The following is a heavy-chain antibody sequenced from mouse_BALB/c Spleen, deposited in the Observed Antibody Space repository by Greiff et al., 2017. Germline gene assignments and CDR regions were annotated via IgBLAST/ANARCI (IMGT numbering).Heavy chain of an antibody. CDR3: ARFTITTVVADPYAMDY. Sequence: QVQLQQSGAELARPGASVKLSCKASGYTFTSYWMQWVKQRPGQGLEWIGAIYPGDGDTRYTQKFKGKATLTADKSSSTAYMQLSSLASEDSAVYYCARFTITTVVADPYAMDYWGQGTSVTVSS. D-gene: IGHD1-1*01. CDR1: GYTFTSYW. J-gene: IGHJ4*01. CDR2: IYPGDGDT. V-gene: IGHV1-87*01.